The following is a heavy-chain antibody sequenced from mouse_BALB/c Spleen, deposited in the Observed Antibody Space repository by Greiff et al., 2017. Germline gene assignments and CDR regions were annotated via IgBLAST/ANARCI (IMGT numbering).Heavy chain of an antibody. Sequence: EVQLVESGGGLVQPGGSLKLSCAASGFTFSSYTMSWVRQTPEKRLEWVAYISNGGGSTYYPDTVKGRFTISRDNAKNTLYLQMSNLKSEDTAMYYCASLYLRYFDYWGQGTTLTVSS. D-gene: IGHD2-3*01. J-gene: IGHJ2*01. V-gene: IGHV5-12-2*01. CDR2: ISNGGGST. CDR1: GFTFSSYT. CDR3: ASLYLRYFDY.